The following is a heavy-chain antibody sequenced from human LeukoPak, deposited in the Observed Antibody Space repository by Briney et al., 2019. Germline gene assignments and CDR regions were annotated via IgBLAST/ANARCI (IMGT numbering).Heavy chain of an antibody. V-gene: IGHV3-23*01. J-gene: IGHJ4*02. CDR1: GFSFSNYA. Sequence: GGSLRLSCAASGFSFSNYAMTWVRQAPGKGLEWVSTTSSGDDITYYADSVKGRFTISRDNSKNTLYVQVNSLGTEDTAAYYCAKGSYYDSSGSFYFDYWGQGTLVTVSS. CDR3: AKGSYYDSSGSFYFDY. D-gene: IGHD3-22*01. CDR2: TSSGDDIT.